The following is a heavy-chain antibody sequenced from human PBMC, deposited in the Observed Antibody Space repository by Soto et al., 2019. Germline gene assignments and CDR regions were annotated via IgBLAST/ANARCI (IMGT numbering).Heavy chain of an antibody. Sequence: GGSLRLSCAASGFPFSSFGLNWVRQAPGKGLEWVSSISSSGTYIFYADSVKGRFTISRDNTKNSVFLQLDSLRAEDTAVYYCAKGGSSWGYYYYGMDVWGQGTTVTVSS. CDR2: ISSSGTYI. CDR1: GFPFSSFG. D-gene: IGHD6-13*01. J-gene: IGHJ6*02. V-gene: IGHV3-21*04. CDR3: AKGGSSWGYYYYGMDV.